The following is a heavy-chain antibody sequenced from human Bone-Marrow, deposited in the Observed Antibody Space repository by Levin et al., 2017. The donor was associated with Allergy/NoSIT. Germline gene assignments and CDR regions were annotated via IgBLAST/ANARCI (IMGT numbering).Heavy chain of an antibody. Sequence: SCTVSGGSISSGVYFWSWIRQLPGKGLEWIGYVSHSGITFYNQSLKSRVTISGDTSKNLFSLNLSSVTAADTAVYYCARGITVFGVVLAVNDAFDIWGQGTMVTVSS. CDR3: ARGITVFGVVLAVNDAFDI. D-gene: IGHD3-3*01. CDR2: VSHSGIT. J-gene: IGHJ3*02. CDR1: GGSISSGVYF. V-gene: IGHV4-31*03.